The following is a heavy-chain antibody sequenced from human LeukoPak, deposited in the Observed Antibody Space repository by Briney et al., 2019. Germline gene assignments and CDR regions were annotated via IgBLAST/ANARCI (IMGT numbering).Heavy chain of an antibody. CDR1: GFTVSSNY. CDR2: IYSGGST. Sequence: GGSLRLSCAASGFTVSSNYMSWVRQAPGKGLEWVSVIYSGGSTYYADSVKGRFTISRDNSKNTLYLQMNSLRAEDTAVYYCAKVINYDSSGSDYWGQGTLVTVSS. J-gene: IGHJ4*02. D-gene: IGHD3-22*01. CDR3: AKVINYDSSGSDY. V-gene: IGHV3-66*02.